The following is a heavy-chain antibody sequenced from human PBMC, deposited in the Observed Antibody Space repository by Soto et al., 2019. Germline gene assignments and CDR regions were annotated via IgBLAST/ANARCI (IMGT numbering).Heavy chain of an antibody. Sequence: LRLSCSASGFTFSSYVMNWVRQAPGKGLEYVSGITSNGGSTFYADSVKGRFIISRDNSQNTVYLQMSSLTTADTAVYYCLVASAAYWGQGTQVTVSS. D-gene: IGHD6-13*01. CDR1: GFTFSSYV. V-gene: IGHV3-64D*06. CDR2: ITSNGGST. CDR3: LVASAAY. J-gene: IGHJ4*02.